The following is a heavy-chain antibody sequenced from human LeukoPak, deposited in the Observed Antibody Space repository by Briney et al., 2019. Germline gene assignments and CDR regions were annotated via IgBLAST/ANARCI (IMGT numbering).Heavy chain of an antibody. Sequence: GASVKVSCKASGYTFTSYDINWVRQATGQGLEWMGWMNPNSGNTGYAQKFQGRVTMTRNTSISTAYMELSSPRSEDTAVYYCARGAARWLQDLDYWGQGTLVTVSS. CDR1: GYTFTSYD. D-gene: IGHD5-24*01. CDR3: ARGAARWLQDLDY. V-gene: IGHV1-8*01. CDR2: MNPNSGNT. J-gene: IGHJ4*02.